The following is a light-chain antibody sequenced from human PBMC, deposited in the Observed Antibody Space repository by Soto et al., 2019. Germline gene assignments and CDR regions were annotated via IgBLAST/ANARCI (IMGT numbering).Light chain of an antibody. V-gene: IGKV1-33*01. J-gene: IGKJ4*01. CDR1: QGISNY. CDR2: DAS. CDR3: QQYDNLPLT. Sequence: DIQMTQSPSSLSASVGDRVTITCQASQGISNYLNWYQQKPGKAPKLLIYDASNLETGVPSRFSGSGSGTEFTFPISSLQPADIATYYCQQYDNLPLTFGGGTKVEIK.